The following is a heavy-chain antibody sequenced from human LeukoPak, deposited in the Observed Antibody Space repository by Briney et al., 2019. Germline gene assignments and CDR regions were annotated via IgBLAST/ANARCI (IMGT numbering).Heavy chain of an antibody. CDR2: IYHSGST. V-gene: IGHV4-4*02. D-gene: IGHD2-21*02. Sequence: PSGTLSLTCAVSGGSISSSNWWSWVRQPPGKGLEWIGEIYHSGSTNYNPSPKSRVTISVDKSKNQFSLKLSSVTAADTAVYYCASQVVVTATVYFQHWGQGTLVTVSS. CDR3: ASQVVVTATVYFQH. CDR1: GGSISSSNW. J-gene: IGHJ1*01.